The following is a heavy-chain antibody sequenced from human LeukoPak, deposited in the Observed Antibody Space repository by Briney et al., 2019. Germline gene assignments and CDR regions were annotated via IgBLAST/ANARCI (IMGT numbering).Heavy chain of an antibody. J-gene: IGHJ4*02. CDR3: AKRGIVIRGVLIIGFHKEAYYFDY. CDR2: ISDSGGYT. V-gene: IGHV3-23*01. CDR1: GFTFSSFA. Sequence: PGGSLRLSCAASGFTFSSFAMSWVRQAPGKGLEWVSTISDSGGYTYYADSVKGRFTISRDNSKNTLYLHMNSLRAEDTAVYFCAKRGIVIRGVLIIGFHKEAYYFDYWGQGILVTVSS. D-gene: IGHD3-10*01.